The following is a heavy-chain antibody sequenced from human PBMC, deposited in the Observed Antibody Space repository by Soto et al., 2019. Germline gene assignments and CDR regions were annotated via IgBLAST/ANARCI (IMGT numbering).Heavy chain of an antibody. Sequence: SETLSLTCTVSGGSISSSSYYWGWIRQPPGKGLEWIGSIYYSGSTYYNPSLKSRVTISVDTSKNQFSLKLSSVTAADTAVYYCASRYDSSGYYYYGMDVWGQGTTVTVSS. CDR2: IYYSGST. D-gene: IGHD3-22*01. CDR3: ASRYDSSGYYYYGMDV. V-gene: IGHV4-39*01. J-gene: IGHJ6*02. CDR1: GGSISSSSYY.